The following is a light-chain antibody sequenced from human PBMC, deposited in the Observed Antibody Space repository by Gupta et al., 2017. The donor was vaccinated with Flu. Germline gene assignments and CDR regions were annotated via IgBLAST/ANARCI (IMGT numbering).Light chain of an antibody. CDR1: NIGANS. Sequence: ALGQTARITCGGDNIGANSVHWYQQRPGQAPQLIIYKNNKRPSGLPDRFSGSNSGSTATLTIDGAQAGDEADYYCQVWVSSNDFFGGGTKLTVL. CDR3: QVWVSSNDF. J-gene: IGLJ2*01. V-gene: IGLV3-9*01. CDR2: KNN.